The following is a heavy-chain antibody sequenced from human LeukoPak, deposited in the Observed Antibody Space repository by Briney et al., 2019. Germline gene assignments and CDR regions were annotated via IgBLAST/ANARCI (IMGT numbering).Heavy chain of an antibody. V-gene: IGHV4-59*12. Sequence: SETLSLTCTVSGGSISSYYWSWIRQPPGKGLEWIGYIYYSGSTNYNPSLKSRVTMSVDTSKKQFSLKLSSVTAADTAVYYCARRYSSSWYYRWFDPWGQGTLVTVSS. CDR2: IYYSGST. CDR3: ARRYSSSWYYRWFDP. CDR1: GGSISSYY. J-gene: IGHJ5*02. D-gene: IGHD6-13*01.